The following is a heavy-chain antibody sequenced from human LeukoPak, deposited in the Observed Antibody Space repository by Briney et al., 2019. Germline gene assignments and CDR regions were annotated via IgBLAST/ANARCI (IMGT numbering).Heavy chain of an antibody. J-gene: IGHJ5*02. CDR3: ARESQRFLEWKTEFDP. Sequence: PGGSLRLSCAASGFTFSDYYMSWIRQAPGKGLEWVSYISSSGSTIYYADSVKGRFTISRDNAKNSLYLQMNSLRAEDTAVYYCARESQRFLEWKTEFDPWGQGTLVTVSS. CDR2: ISSSGSTI. CDR1: GFTFSDYY. V-gene: IGHV3-11*01. D-gene: IGHD3-3*01.